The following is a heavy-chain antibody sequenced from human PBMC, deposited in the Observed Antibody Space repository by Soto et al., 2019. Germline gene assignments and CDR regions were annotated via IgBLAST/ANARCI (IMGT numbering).Heavy chain of an antibody. V-gene: IGHV3-15*07. CDR2: IKSKTDGGTT. CDR1: GFTFSNAW. D-gene: IGHD3-10*01. CDR3: TTDPPSPPRRYYYYGMDV. Sequence: PGGSLRLSCAASGFTFSNAWMNWVRQAPGKGLEWVGRIKSKTDGGTTDYAAPVKGRFTISRDDSKNTLYLQMNSLKTEDTAVYYCTTDPPSPPRRYYYYGMDVWGQGTTVTVSS. J-gene: IGHJ6*02.